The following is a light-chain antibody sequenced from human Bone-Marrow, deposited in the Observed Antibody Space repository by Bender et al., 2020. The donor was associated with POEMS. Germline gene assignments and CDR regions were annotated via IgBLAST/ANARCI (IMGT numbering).Light chain of an antibody. CDR3: QSYDSRNLVV. J-gene: IGLJ2*01. CDR2: EYT. CDR1: SGRIASNY. Sequence: NFMLTQPHSVSESPGKTVTISCTRSSGRIASNYVQWYQQRPGSVPTSVIYEYTKRPSGVPDRFSGSIDSSSNSASLTISGLKTEDEADYYCQSYDSRNLVVFGGGTKLTVL. V-gene: IGLV6-57*03.